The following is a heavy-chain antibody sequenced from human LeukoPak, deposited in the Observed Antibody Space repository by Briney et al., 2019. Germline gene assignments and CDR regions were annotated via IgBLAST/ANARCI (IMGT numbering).Heavy chain of an antibody. D-gene: IGHD3-22*01. CDR1: GFTFKNYA. Sequence: GGSLRLSCTASGFTFKNYAMTWVRQAPGKGLEWVSAITGSGASTEHADSVKGRFTISRDNSKNTIYLQMNSLRGEDTAIYYCAKRSSISSGFFDFWGRGTLVTVSS. CDR2: ITGSGAST. CDR3: AKRSSISSGFFDF. J-gene: IGHJ4*02. V-gene: IGHV3-23*01.